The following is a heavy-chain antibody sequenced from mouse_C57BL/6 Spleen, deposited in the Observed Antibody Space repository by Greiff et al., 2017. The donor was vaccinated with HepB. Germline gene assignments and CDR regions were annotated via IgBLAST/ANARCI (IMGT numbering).Heavy chain of an antibody. Sequence: QVQLQQPGAELVMPGASVKLSCKASGYTFTSYWMHWVKQRPGQGLEWIGEIDPSDSYTNYNQKFKGKSTLTVDKSSSTAYMQLSSLTSEDSAVYYCARTPRGSSYGYFDYWGQGTTLTVSS. D-gene: IGHD1-1*01. V-gene: IGHV1-69*01. CDR3: ARTPRGSSYGYFDY. CDR2: IDPSDSYT. CDR1: GYTFTSYW. J-gene: IGHJ2*01.